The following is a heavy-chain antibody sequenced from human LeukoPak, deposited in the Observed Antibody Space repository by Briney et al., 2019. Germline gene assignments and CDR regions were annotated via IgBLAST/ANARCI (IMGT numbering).Heavy chain of an antibody. D-gene: IGHD6-19*01. J-gene: IGHJ4*02. Sequence: SETLSLTCSVSGGSINSYCWTWIRQPAGKGLEWIGRIYSSGSTNYKPSLKGRVTLSLDTSKNQFSLKLSSVTAADTAVYYCARDASGWSGDYFDYWGQGILVTVSS. CDR2: IYSSGST. CDR3: ARDASGWSGDYFDY. CDR1: GGSINSYC. V-gene: IGHV4-4*07.